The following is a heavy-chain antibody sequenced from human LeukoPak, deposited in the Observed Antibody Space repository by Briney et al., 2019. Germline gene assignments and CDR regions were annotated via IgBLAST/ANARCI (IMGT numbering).Heavy chain of an antibody. CDR3: VKEPHYYDRSGYF. J-gene: IGHJ4*02. Sequence: GGSLRLSCAASGFAFDDYAMHWVRQAPGKGLEWVSLIGGDGGSTYYADSVKGRFTISRDNSKNSLFLQMKSLRTDDTALYYCVKEPHYYDRSGYFWGQGILVTVSS. CDR1: GFAFDDYA. CDR2: IGGDGGST. D-gene: IGHD3-22*01. V-gene: IGHV3-43*02.